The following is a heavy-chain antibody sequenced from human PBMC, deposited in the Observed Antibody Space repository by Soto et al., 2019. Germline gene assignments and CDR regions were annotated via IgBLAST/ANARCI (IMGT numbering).Heavy chain of an antibody. V-gene: IGHV2-5*01. J-gene: IGHJ4*02. CDR3: AHNEDSDSPHY. CDR2: IYWNDDK. D-gene: IGHD2-21*02. Sequence: WILQPPGKALEWLALIYWNDDKRYSPSLKSRLTITKVTSKNQVILTMINMDPVDTATYYCAHNEDSDSPHYWGQGTLVTVSS.